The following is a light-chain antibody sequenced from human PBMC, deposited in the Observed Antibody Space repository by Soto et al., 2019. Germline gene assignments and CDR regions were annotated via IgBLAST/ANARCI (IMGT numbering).Light chain of an antibody. Sequence: EIVLTQSPGTLSLSPGERATLSCRASQSVSSSYLAWYQQKPGQAPRLLIYGASSRATGIPDRFSGSGSGTDFTLTISILEPEDFAVYYCQQYGSLFGQGTKVEIK. J-gene: IGKJ1*01. CDR2: GAS. CDR3: QQYGSL. CDR1: QSVSSSY. V-gene: IGKV3-20*01.